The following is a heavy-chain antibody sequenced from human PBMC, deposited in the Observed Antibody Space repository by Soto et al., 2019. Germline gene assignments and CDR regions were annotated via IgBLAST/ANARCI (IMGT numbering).Heavy chain of an antibody. CDR1: GGIFSTYA. V-gene: IGHV1-69*01. D-gene: IGHD3-10*01. J-gene: IGHJ4*02. CDR3: ARDRDDYGSGNYYNRIDF. CDR2: IIALFGTP. Sequence: QVQLVQSGAEVKKPGSSVKVSCKASGGIFSTYAISWLRQAPGQGLELMGGIIALFGTPNYAQRFQGRVIITAGESTSTAYMELSRLRSEDTAVYYCARDRDDYGSGNYYNRIDFWGQGTLVTVSS.